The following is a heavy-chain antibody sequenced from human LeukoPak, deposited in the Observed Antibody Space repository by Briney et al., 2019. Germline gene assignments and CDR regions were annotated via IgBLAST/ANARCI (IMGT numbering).Heavy chain of an antibody. Sequence: PGGSLRLSCAASGFTFSNYAMTWVRQASGKGLEWVSSISSSGADTYNADSVKGRFTISRDNSKNTLYLQMNSLRAEDTAVYYCAKDQDIMVTFGGVIVPGCFDYWGQGTLVTVSS. V-gene: IGHV3-23*01. CDR2: ISSSGADT. CDR3: AKDQDIMVTFGGVIVPGCFDY. CDR1: GFTFSNYA. D-gene: IGHD3-16*02. J-gene: IGHJ4*02.